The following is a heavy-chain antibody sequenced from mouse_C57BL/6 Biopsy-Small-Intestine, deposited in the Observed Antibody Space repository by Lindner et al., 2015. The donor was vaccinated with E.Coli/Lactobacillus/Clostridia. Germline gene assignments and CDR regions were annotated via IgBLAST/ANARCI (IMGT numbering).Heavy chain of an antibody. CDR2: INPNNGGT. Sequence: SGPELVKPGASVKMSCKASGYTFTDYNMHWVKQSHGKSLEWIGYINPNNGGTSYNQKFKGKATLTVNKSSSTAYMELRSLTSEDSAVYYCARGGYYGSSDWYFDVWGTGTTVTVSS. CDR1: GYTFTDYN. V-gene: IGHV1-22*01. J-gene: IGHJ1*03. D-gene: IGHD1-1*01. CDR3: ARGGYYGSSDWYFDV.